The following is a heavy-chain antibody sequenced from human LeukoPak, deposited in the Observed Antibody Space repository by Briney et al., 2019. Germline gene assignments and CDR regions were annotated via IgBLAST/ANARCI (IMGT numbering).Heavy chain of an antibody. J-gene: IGHJ4*02. V-gene: IGHV3-30*18. D-gene: IGHD4-17*01. CDR2: ISYDDSNK. CDR3: AKDPSYGDYFGYFDY. CDR1: GFTFSSYG. Sequence: PGGSLTLTCAASGFTFSSYGMHWVRQAPGKGLEWVAVISYDDSNKYYADSVKGRFTISRDNSKNTLYVQMNSLRCEHTAVYYCAKDPSYGDYFGYFDYLGQGALVTVSP.